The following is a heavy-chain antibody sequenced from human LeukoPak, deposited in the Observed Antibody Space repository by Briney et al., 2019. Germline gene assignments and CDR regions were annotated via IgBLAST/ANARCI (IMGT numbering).Heavy chain of an antibody. CDR3: ARRTYSRSSSIFDN. D-gene: IGHD6-6*01. Sequence: ASVKVSCKASGYTFTSYDINWVRQAPGQGLEWMGWMSAYNGNTNYAQKLQGRVTMTTDTFTNTAYVELRSLRSDDTAVYYCARRTYSRSSSIFDNWGQGTLVTVSS. J-gene: IGHJ4*02. CDR1: GYTFTSYD. V-gene: IGHV1-18*01. CDR2: MSAYNGNT.